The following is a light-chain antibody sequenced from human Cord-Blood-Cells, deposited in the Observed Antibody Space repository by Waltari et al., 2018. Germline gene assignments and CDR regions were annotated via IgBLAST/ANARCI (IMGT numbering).Light chain of an antibody. CDR2: AAS. CDR1: QSISSY. J-gene: IGKJ2*01. CDR3: QQSYSTPYT. V-gene: IGKV1-39*01. Sequence: DIQMTQSPSPLSASVGDRVTITCRASQSISSYFNWYQQKPGKVPKLLIYAASSLQSGVPSRFSGSGSGTDFTLTISSLQPEDFATYYCQQSYSTPYTFGQGTKLEIK.